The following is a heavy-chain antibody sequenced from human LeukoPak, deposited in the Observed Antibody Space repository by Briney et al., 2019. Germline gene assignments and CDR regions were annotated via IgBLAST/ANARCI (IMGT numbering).Heavy chain of an antibody. CDR3: AKDLFWQLGPDY. J-gene: IGHJ4*02. CDR1: GFTFSSYA. V-gene: IGHV3-30-3*01. CDR2: ISYGGSNK. D-gene: IGHD6-6*01. Sequence: GGSLRLSCAASGFTFSSYAMHWVRQAPGKGLEWVAVISYGGSNKYYADSVKGRFTISRDNSKNTLYLQMNSLRAEDTAVYYCAKDLFWQLGPDYWGQGTLVTVSS.